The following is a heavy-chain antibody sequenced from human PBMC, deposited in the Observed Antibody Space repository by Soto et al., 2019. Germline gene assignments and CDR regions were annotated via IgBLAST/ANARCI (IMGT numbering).Heavy chain of an antibody. D-gene: IGHD3-10*01. J-gene: IGHJ6*02. V-gene: IGHV4-4*07. CDR2: IDTSGTT. CDR3: ARGPRGYVYYHGMDV. CDR1: GGSISSYY. Sequence: LSLTCTVSGGSISSYYVSWIRQSAGKGLEWIGRIDTSGTTNYNPSLKSRVTMSVDASKNHFSLNLSSVTAADTAVYYCARGPRGYVYYHGMDVWGQATTVTVSS.